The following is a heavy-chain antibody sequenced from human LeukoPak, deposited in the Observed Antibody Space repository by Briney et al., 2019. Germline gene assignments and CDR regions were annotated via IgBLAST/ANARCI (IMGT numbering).Heavy chain of an antibody. CDR1: GFTFSSHA. CDR3: AKMTVTIYFDY. V-gene: IGHV3-23*01. CDR2: ISGSGTT. J-gene: IGHJ4*02. D-gene: IGHD5-24*01. Sequence: QPGGSLRLSCAASGFTFSSHAMSWVRQAPGKGLEWVSTISGSGTTYYADSVKGRFTISRDNSRSTLYLQMNSLRAEDTALYYCAKMTVTIYFDYWGQGTLVTVSS.